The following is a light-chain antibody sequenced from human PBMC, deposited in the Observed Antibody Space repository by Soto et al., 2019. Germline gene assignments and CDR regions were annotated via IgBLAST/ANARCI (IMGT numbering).Light chain of an antibody. J-gene: IGLJ1*01. CDR2: DVS. CDR1: SSDVGGYNY. V-gene: IGLV2-14*03. CDR3: SSYTTSNTRQIV. Sequence: QSALTQPASVSGCPGRSITISCTGTSSDVGGYNYVSWYQHHPGKAPKLLIYDVSNRPSGISNRFSGSKSDNTASLTISGLQPEDEADYYCSSYTTSNTRQIVFGTGTKVTVL.